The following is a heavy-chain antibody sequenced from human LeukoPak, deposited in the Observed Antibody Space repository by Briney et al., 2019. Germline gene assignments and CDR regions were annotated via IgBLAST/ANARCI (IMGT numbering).Heavy chain of an antibody. CDR1: GGSISSYY. V-gene: IGHV4-59*01. D-gene: IGHD5-18*01. Sequence: SETLSLTCTVSGGSISSYYWSWIRQPAGKGLEWIGYIYYSGSTNYNPSLKSRVTISVNMSKNQFSLRLSSVTAADTAVYYCARTTEGGYTYDYFYYYYMDVWGKGTTVTISS. J-gene: IGHJ6*03. CDR2: IYYSGST. CDR3: ARTTEGGYTYDYFYYYYMDV.